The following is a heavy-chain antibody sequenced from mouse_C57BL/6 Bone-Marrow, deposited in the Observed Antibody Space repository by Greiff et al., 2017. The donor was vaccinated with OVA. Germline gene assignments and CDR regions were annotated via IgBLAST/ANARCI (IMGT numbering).Heavy chain of an antibody. D-gene: IGHD1-1*01. J-gene: IGHJ3*01. CDR1: GFTFSSYA. V-gene: IGHV5-4*01. CDR2: ISDGGSYT. CDR3: ARETTVVATRAWFAY. Sequence: EVHLVESGGGLVKPGGSLKLSCAASGFTFSSYAMSWVRQTPEKRLEWVATISDGGSYTYYPDNVKGRFTISRDNAKNNLYLQMSHLKSEDTAMYYCARETTVVATRAWFAYWGQGTLVTVSA.